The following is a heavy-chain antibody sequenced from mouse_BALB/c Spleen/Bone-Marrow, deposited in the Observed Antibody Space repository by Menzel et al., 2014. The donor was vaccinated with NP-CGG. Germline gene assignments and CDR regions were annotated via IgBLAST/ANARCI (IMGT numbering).Heavy chain of an antibody. CDR3: ARGRTRGYTMDY. Sequence: EVQRVESGGGLVKPGGSLKLSCAASGFTFSSYAMSRVRQTPEKRLEWVASISSDSSTYYPDSVKGRFTISRDNARNILYLQMSSLRSEDTAMYYCARGRTRGYTMDYWGQGTSVTVSS. CDR1: GFTFSSYA. J-gene: IGHJ4*01. V-gene: IGHV5-6-5*01. CDR2: ISSDSST.